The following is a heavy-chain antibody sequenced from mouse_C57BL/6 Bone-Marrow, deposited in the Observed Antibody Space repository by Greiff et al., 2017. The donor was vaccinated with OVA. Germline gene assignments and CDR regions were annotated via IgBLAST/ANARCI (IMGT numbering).Heavy chain of an antibody. CDR1: GYPFTSYG. J-gene: IGHJ1*03. CDR3: ARDSKRYVDV. D-gene: IGHD2-5*01. CDR2: IYPRSGNT. Sequence: VMLVESGAELARPGASVKLSCKASGYPFTSYGISWVKQRTGQGLEWIGEIYPRSGNTYYNEKFKGKATLTADKSSSTAYMELRILTSEDSAVYFCARDSKRYVDVWGTGTTVTVSS. V-gene: IGHV1-81*01.